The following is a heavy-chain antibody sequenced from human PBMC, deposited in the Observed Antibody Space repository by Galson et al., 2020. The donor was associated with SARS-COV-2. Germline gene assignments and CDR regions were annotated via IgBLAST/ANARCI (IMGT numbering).Heavy chain of an antibody. CDR2: IYTSGST. J-gene: IGHJ4*02. Sequence: SSYYWSWIRQPAGKGLEWIGRIYTSGSTNYNPSLKSRVTMSVDTSKNQFSLKLSSVTAADTAVYYCARDSGSYPFDYWGQGILVTVSS. CDR3: ARDSGSYPFDY. CDR1: SSYY. D-gene: IGHD3-10*01. V-gene: IGHV4-4*07.